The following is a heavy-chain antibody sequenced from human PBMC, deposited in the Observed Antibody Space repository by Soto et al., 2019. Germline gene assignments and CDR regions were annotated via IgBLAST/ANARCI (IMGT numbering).Heavy chain of an antibody. J-gene: IGHJ4*02. CDR2: IKKDGTTK. CDR3: ARDVSALDV. Sequence: GGSLRLSCATSGVTFCNYWMSWVRQAPGKGLEWVAYIKKDGTTKDYVDSVRGRFTVSRDNAKNSLYLQMNSLRAEDTAVYYCARDVSALDVWGQGTLVTASS. V-gene: IGHV3-7*01. CDR1: GVTFCNYW.